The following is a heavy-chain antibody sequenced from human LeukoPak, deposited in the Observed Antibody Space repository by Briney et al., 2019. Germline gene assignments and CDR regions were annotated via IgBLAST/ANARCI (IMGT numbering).Heavy chain of an antibody. J-gene: IGHJ6*02. CDR2: ISGSGGST. D-gene: IGHD1-26*01. CDR1: GFTFSSYA. V-gene: IGHV3-23*01. Sequence: PGGSLRLSCAASGFTFSSYAMSWVRHAPGKGLEWVSAISGSGGSTYYADSVKGRFTISRDNSKNTLYLQMNSLRAEDTAVYYCAKDGALVGATPTFDYGMDVWGQGTTVTVSS. CDR3: AKDGALVGATPTFDYGMDV.